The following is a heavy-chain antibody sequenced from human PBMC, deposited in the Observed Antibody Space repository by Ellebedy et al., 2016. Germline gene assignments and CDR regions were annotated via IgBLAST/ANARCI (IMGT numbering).Heavy chain of an antibody. D-gene: IGHD3-10*01. Sequence: ASVKVSXXASGYTFTSYAMHWVRQAPGQRLEWMGWINAGNGNTKYSQKFQGRVTITRDTSASTAYMELSGLRSEDTAVYYCARDRYYGSGSRQYYYYYYGMDVWGQGTTVTVSS. CDR2: INAGNGNT. V-gene: IGHV1-3*01. CDR3: ARDRYYGSGSRQYYYYYYGMDV. CDR1: GYTFTSYA. J-gene: IGHJ6*02.